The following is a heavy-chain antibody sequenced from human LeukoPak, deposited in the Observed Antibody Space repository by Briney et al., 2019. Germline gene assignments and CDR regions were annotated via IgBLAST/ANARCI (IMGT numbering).Heavy chain of an antibody. J-gene: IGHJ1*01. Sequence: GGSLRLSCAASGFTFSSYGMHWVRQAPGKGLEWVAFIRYDGSNKYYADSVKGRFTISRDNSKNTLYLQMNSLRAEDTAVYYCAKDFLKGAAAGTQYFQHWGQGTLVTVSS. V-gene: IGHV3-30*02. CDR1: GFTFSSYG. D-gene: IGHD6-13*01. CDR3: AKDFLKGAAAGTQYFQH. CDR2: IRYDGSNK.